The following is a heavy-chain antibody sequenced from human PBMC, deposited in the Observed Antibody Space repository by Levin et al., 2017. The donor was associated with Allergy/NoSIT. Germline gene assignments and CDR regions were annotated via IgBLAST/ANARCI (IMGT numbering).Heavy chain of an antibody. V-gene: IGHV3-30*04. J-gene: IGHJ4*02. CDR1: RFTFSSYA. Sequence: PGESLKISCEASRFTFSSYAMHWVRQAPGTGLEWLAVISSDGKSQYYADSVKGRFTISRDNSLHTLFLQLDSLRAEDTALYYCTRGFPGGIYCGGDCYSFDYWGQGTLVTVSS. CDR2: ISSDGKSQ. CDR3: TRGFPGGIYCGGDCYSFDY. D-gene: IGHD2-21*02.